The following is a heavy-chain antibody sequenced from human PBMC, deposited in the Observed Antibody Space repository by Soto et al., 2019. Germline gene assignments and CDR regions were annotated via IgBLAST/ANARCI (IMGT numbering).Heavy chain of an antibody. CDR2: ISAYNGNT. V-gene: IGHV1-18*01. Sequence: GASVKVSCKASGYTFTSYVISWVRQAPGQGLEWMGWISAYNGNTNYAQKLQGRVTMTTDTSTSTAYMELRSLRSDDTAVYYCARDEVVVVRHLNSIHPPGQTPLVTVSS. CDR1: GYTFTSYV. CDR3: ARDEVVVVRHLNSIHP. J-gene: IGHJ5*02. D-gene: IGHD2-15*01.